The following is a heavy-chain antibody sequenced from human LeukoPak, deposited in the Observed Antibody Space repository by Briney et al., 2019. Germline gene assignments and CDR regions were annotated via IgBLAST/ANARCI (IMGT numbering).Heavy chain of an antibody. CDR1: GYSFITYY. CDR3: ATAERYYYDSSGYYWDY. J-gene: IGHJ4*02. D-gene: IGHD3-22*01. CDR2: INPNGGTT. V-gene: IGHV1-46*01. Sequence: ASVTVSCTTSGYSFITYYIHWVRQAPGQGPDWLGRINPNGGTTTYAQKFQGRVTMTEDTSTDTAYMELSSLRSEDTAVYYCATAERYYYDSSGYYWDYWGQGTLVTVSS.